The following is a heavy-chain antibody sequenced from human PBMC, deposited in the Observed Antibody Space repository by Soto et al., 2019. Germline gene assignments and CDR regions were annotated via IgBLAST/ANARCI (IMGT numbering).Heavy chain of an antibody. J-gene: IGHJ4*02. CDR2: IYHSGTT. V-gene: IGHV4-38-2*01. CDR3: VRVYGRSSCFFDS. Sequence: SETLSRTCVVSGYSLTSGYHWCFRRQPPGKELEWIGTIYHSGTTYYNPSLISRVTMSVDTSKNQFSLKVTSATAADTAVYFCVRVYGRSSCFFDSWGQGTLVTVSS. CDR1: GYSLTSGYH. D-gene: IGHD6-6*01.